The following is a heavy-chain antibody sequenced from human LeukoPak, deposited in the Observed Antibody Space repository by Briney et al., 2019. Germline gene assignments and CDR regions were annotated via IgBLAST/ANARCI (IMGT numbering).Heavy chain of an antibody. J-gene: IGHJ4*02. CDR2: ISSSAATT. D-gene: IGHD5/OR15-5a*01. CDR3: TTGPLRLGAPPAVNDY. Sequence: GGSLRPSCVVSGFTFNNYNMNWVRQAPGKGLEWISYISSSAATTYYADSVKGRFIISRDHAKNSLSLQMNNLRAEDTAVYYCTTGPLRLGAPPAVNDYWGQGTLVTVSS. CDR1: GFTFNNYN. V-gene: IGHV3-48*01.